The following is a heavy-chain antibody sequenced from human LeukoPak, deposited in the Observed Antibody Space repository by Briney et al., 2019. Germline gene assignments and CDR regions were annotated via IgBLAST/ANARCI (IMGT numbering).Heavy chain of an antibody. CDR3: ARHVRDSSGWPFDY. V-gene: IGHV5-51*01. D-gene: IGHD6-19*01. Sequence: GESLKISCKGSGYSFTSYWSAWVRQMPGKGLEWMGIIYPGDSDTRYSPSFQGQVTISADKSISTAYLQWSSLKASDTAMYYCARHVRDSSGWPFDYWGQGTLVPVSS. J-gene: IGHJ4*02. CDR1: GYSFTSYW. CDR2: IYPGDSDT.